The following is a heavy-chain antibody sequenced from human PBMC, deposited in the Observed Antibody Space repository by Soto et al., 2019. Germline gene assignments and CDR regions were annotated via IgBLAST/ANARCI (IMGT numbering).Heavy chain of an antibody. J-gene: IGHJ4*02. D-gene: IGHD1-26*01. CDR3: AQGKGSTTYSPVDY. CDR2: ISVGGGST. Sequence: EVQLLESGGGLVQPGGSLTLSCAASGFTFSTYAMAWVRQAPGKGLEWVSSISVGGGSTYYADSVKGRFTISRDNSKNTLYLQMNSLRVEDTAVYYCAQGKGSTTYSPVDYWGQGTLVTVSS. CDR1: GFTFSTYA. V-gene: IGHV3-23*01.